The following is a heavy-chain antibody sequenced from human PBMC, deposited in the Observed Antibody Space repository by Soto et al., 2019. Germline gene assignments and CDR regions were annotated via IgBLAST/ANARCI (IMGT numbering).Heavy chain of an antibody. V-gene: IGHV5-51*01. Sequence: LGESVKSSCKGSGYSFINYLIACVRQMAWKGLEWLVVIYPRDSDTKYSPSFEGQVTISADKSISTAYLQWTSLKASDTALYYCARTRSSTLGFYYDGMAFWGQGTTVTLSS. J-gene: IGHJ6*02. D-gene: IGHD6-6*01. CDR1: GYSFINYL. CDR3: ARTRSSTLGFYYDGMAF. CDR2: IYPRDSDT.